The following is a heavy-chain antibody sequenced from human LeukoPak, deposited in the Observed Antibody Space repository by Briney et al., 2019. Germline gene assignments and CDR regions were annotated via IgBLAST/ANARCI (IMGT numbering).Heavy chain of an antibody. CDR2: INPNSGGT. V-gene: IGHV1-2*02. D-gene: IGHD3-16*01. J-gene: IGHJ6*03. Sequence: ASVKVSCKASGYTFTGYYMHWVRQAPGQGLEWMGWINPNSGGTNYAQKFQGRVTMTRDTSISTAYMELSRLRSDDTAVYYCARGVGAHYYYYMDVWGKGTTVTVSS. CDR1: GYTFTGYY. CDR3: ARGVGAHYYYYMDV.